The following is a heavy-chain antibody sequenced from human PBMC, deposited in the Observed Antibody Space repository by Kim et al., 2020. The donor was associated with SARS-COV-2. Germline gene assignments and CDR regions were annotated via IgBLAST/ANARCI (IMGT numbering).Heavy chain of an antibody. CDR3: ARDGYEWELLSRGSAFDI. J-gene: IGHJ3*02. D-gene: IGHD1-26*01. V-gene: IGHV1-3*01. CDR1: GYTFTSYA. CDR2: INAGNGNT. Sequence: ASVKVSCKASGYTFTSYAMHWVRQAPGQRLEWMGWINAGNGNTKYSQKFQGRVTITRDTSASTAYMELSSLRSEDTAVYYCARDGYEWELLSRGSAFDIWGQGTMVTGSS.